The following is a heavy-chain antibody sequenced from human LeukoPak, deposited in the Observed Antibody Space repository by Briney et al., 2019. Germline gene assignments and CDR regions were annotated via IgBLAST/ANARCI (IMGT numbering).Heavy chain of an antibody. V-gene: IGHV3-33*01. CDR1: GFTFSSYG. Sequence: GGSMRLSCAASGFTFSSYGMHWVRQAPGKGLEWVAVIWYDGSNKYYADSVKGRFTISRDNSTNTLYLQMNSLRAEDTAVYYCARAEEYYDFWSGYWLDYWGQGTLVTVSS. CDR2: IWYDGSNK. J-gene: IGHJ4*02. CDR3: ARAEEYYDFWSGYWLDY. D-gene: IGHD3-3*01.